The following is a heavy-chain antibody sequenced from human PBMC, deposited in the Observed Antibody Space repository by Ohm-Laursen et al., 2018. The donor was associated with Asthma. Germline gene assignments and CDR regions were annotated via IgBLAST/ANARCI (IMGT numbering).Heavy chain of an antibody. CDR3: ARGNVEGLL. J-gene: IGHJ4*02. CDR2: LFPDGRRT. V-gene: IGHV3-74*01. CDR1: GFIFSDYF. Sequence: SLRLSCSATGFIFSDYFMHWVRQRPGEGLVWISHLFPDGRRTNYADSVRGRFTISRDDAQNTVYLQTHSLRVDDTAVYFCARGNVEGLLWGQGTLVTVSS.